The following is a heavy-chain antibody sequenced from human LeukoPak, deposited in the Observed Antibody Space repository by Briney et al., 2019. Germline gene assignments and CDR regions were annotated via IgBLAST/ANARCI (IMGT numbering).Heavy chain of an antibody. J-gene: IGHJ4*02. CDR2: ISNTGVT. CDR3: ASAPRQASIGGLDY. D-gene: IGHD3-16*01. CDR1: GDSISSCPYY. Sequence: SETLSLTCTVSGDSISSCPYYWGWIRQPPGKGLEWIGAISNTGVTYYNPSLRSPVTIFADTSKNHFTLNLRSVTAADTALYYCASAPRQASIGGLDYWGQGTLVTVSS. V-gene: IGHV4-39*02.